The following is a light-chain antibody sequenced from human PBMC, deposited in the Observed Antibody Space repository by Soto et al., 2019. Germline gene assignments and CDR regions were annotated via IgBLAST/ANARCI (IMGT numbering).Light chain of an antibody. CDR3: CSYAGNRLFV. Sequence: QSALPPPASVSGSPGQSITISCIGTSSDVGAYALVYWYQQHPGKAPRLIIYEDLRRPSGIDSRFSGSKSGNTASLTISGLREEDEGKYHCCSYAGNRLFVFVGGTQLTVL. CDR2: EDL. CDR1: SSDVGAYAL. V-gene: IGLV2-23*01. J-gene: IGLJ3*02.